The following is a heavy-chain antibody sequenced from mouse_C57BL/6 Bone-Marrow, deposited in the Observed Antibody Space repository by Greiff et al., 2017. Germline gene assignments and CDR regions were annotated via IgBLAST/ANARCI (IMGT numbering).Heavy chain of an antibody. V-gene: IGHV1-22*01. Sequence: VQLQQSGPELVKPGASVKMSCKASGYTFTDYNMHWVKQSHGKSLEWIGYINPNNGGTSYNQKFKGKATLTVNKSSSTAYMELRSLTSEDSAVYYCARNCFYFYYAIDYWGQGTSVTVSS. D-gene: IGHD2-3*01. CDR1: GYTFTDYN. CDR2: INPNNGGT. J-gene: IGHJ4*01. CDR3: ARNCFYFYYAIDY.